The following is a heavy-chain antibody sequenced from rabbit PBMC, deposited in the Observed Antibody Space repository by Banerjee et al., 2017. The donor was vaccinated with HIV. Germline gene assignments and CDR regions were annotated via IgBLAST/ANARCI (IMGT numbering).Heavy chain of an antibody. J-gene: IGHJ6*01. Sequence: QSLEESGGDLVKPGASLTLTCTASGFDFSRYFMSWVRQAPGKGLEWIGTIYAGKGSTDYASWVNGRFTISSDNAQNTVDLQMNSLTAADTATYFCARVKAGSSYLLKLWGPGTLVTVS. CDR3: ARVKAGSSYLLKL. CDR1: GFDFSRYF. V-gene: IGHV1S7*01. D-gene: IGHD8-1*01. CDR2: IYAGKGST.